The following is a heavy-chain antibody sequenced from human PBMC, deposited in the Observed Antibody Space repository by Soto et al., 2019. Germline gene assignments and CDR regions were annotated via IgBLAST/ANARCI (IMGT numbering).Heavy chain of an antibody. D-gene: IGHD2-2*01. J-gene: IGHJ6*02. CDR3: AHSRLRYCSSTSCDEYYYYGMDV. V-gene: IGHV2-5*02. Sequence: SGPTLVNPTQTLTLTCTFSGFSLSTSGVGVGWIRQPPGKALEWLALIYWDDDKRYSPSLKSRLTITKDTSKNQVVLTMTNMDPVDTATYYCAHSRLRYCSSTSCDEYYYYGMDVWGQGTTVTVSS. CDR2: IYWDDDK. CDR1: GFSLSTSGVG.